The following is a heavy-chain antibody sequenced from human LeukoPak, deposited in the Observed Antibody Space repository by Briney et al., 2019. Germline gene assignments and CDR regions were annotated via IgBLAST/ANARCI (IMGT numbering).Heavy chain of an antibody. J-gene: IGHJ3*02. D-gene: IGHD4-17*01. CDR2: IRYDGSNK. CDR3: AKDEPTVTIPSMISGAFDI. Sequence: PGGSLRLSCAASGFTFSSYGMHWVRQAPGKGLEWVAFIRYDGSNKYYADSVKGRFTISRDNSKNTLYLQMNSLRAEDTAVYYCAKDEPTVTIPSMISGAFDIWGQGTMVTVSS. CDR1: GFTFSSYG. V-gene: IGHV3-30*02.